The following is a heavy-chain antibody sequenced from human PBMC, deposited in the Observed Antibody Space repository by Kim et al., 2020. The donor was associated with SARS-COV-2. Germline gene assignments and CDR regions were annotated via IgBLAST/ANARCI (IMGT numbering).Heavy chain of an antibody. V-gene: IGHV4-39*07. Sequence: SHPPLKSRVTISVDTSKNQFSLKLSSVTAADTAVYYCARRGYSYGSSFDYWGQGTLVTVSS. CDR3: ARRGYSYGSSFDY. J-gene: IGHJ4*02. D-gene: IGHD5-18*01.